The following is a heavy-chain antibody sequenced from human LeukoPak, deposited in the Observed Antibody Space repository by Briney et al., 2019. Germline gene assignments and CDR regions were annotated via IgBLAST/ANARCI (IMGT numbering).Heavy chain of an antibody. Sequence: PSETLSLTCAVYGGSFSGYYWSWIRQPPGKGLEWIGSIYYSGSTYYNPSLKSRVTISVDTSKNQFSLKLSSVTAADTAVYYCACGGGYSYVDYWGQGTLVTVSS. J-gene: IGHJ4*02. V-gene: IGHV4-34*01. CDR2: IYYSGST. D-gene: IGHD5-18*01. CDR1: GGSFSGYY. CDR3: ACGGGYSYVDY.